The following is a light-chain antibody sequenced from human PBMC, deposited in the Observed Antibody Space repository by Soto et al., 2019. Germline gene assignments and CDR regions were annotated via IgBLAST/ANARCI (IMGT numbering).Light chain of an antibody. V-gene: IGLV2-14*01. J-gene: IGLJ1*01. CDR2: EVS. CDR3: SSYTTSSKDV. CDR1: SSDVGSYNF. Sequence: QSVLSQPASVSGSPGQSITISCTGTSSDVGSYNFVSWYQQLPGKAPKLMIYEVSNRPSGVSNRFSGSKSGNTASLTISGLQAEDEADYYCSSYTTSSKDVFGSGTKVTVL.